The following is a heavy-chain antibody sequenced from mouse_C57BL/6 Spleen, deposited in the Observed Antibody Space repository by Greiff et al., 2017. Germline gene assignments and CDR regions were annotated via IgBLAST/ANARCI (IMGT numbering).Heavy chain of an antibody. Sequence: QVQLQQSGAELVRPGASVTLSCKASGYTFTDYEMHWVKQTPVHGLEWIGAIDPETGGTAYNQKFKGKAILTADKSSSTAYMELRSLTSEDSAVYYGLHYYGRSGMDYWGQGTSVTVSS. CDR2: IDPETGGT. CDR1: GYTFTDYE. D-gene: IGHD1-1*01. J-gene: IGHJ4*01. CDR3: LHYYGRSGMDY. V-gene: IGHV1-15*01.